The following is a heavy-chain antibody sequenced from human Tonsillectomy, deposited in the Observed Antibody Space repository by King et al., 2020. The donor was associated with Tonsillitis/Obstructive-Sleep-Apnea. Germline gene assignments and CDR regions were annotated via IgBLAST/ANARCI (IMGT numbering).Heavy chain of an antibody. Sequence: QLVQSGAEVKKSGSSVKVSCKASGGTFSSYAISWVRQAPGQGLEWMGGIIPILDIVNYAQKFQARVTITADRSTSTAYMELSSLRSEDTAVYYCARGSGDYGDYAGGMDVWGQGTTVPVSS. V-gene: IGHV1-69*10. J-gene: IGHJ6*02. CDR2: IIPILDIV. CDR3: ARGSGDYGDYAGGMDV. CDR1: GGTFSSYA. D-gene: IGHD4-17*01.